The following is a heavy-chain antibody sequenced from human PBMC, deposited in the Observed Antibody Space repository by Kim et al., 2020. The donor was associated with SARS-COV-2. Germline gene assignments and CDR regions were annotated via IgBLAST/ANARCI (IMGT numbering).Heavy chain of an antibody. Sequence: GGSLRLSCAASGFTFSSYSMNWVRQAPGKGLEWVSYISSSSSTIYYADSVKGRFTISRDNAKNSLYLQMNSLRDEDTAVYYCAREGYSSSWYYYYYGMDVWGQGTTVTVSS. CDR1: GFTFSSYS. J-gene: IGHJ6*02. CDR2: ISSSSSTI. CDR3: AREGYSSSWYYYYYGMDV. D-gene: IGHD6-13*01. V-gene: IGHV3-48*02.